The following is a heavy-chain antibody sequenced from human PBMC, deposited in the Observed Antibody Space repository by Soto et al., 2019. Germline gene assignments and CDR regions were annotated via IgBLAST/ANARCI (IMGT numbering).Heavy chain of an antibody. D-gene: IGHD3-22*01. CDR3: ARTGVKRWPLDSSGYYFPNWFDP. V-gene: IGHV1-69*13. CDR1: GGTFRSYA. J-gene: IGHJ5*02. CDR2: IIPIFGTA. Sequence: SVKVSCKASGGTFRSYAISWVRQAPGQGLEWMGGIIPIFGTANYAQKFQGRVTITADESTSTAYMELSSLRSEDTAVYYCARTGVKRWPLDSSGYYFPNWFDPWGQGTLVTVSS.